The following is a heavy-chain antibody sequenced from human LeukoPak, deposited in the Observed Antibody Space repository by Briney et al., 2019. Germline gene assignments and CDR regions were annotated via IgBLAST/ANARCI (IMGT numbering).Heavy chain of an antibody. CDR3: ARDRNRYCSSTSCYRVDP. J-gene: IGHJ5*02. Sequence: ASVKVSCKASGYTFTSYGISGVRQAPGQGLEWMGWISAYNGNTNYAQKLQGRVTMTTDTSTSTAYMELRSLRSDDTAVYYCARDRNRYCSSTSCYRVDPWGQGTLVTVSS. CDR2: ISAYNGNT. CDR1: GYTFTSYG. V-gene: IGHV1-18*01. D-gene: IGHD2-2*01.